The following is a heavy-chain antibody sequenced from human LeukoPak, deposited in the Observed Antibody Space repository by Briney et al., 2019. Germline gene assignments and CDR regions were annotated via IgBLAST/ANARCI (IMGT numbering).Heavy chain of an antibody. CDR3: ARTVGANWDLFDY. V-gene: IGHV4-59*01. Sequence: SETLSLTCTVSGGSISTYYWSWIRQPPGKGLEWIGYIYNSGRTNYNPSLKSRVTISVDTSRNQFSLRLRSVTAADTAVYYCARTVGANWDLFDYWGQGTLVTVSS. CDR1: GGSISTYY. CDR2: IYNSGRT. J-gene: IGHJ4*02. D-gene: IGHD7-27*01.